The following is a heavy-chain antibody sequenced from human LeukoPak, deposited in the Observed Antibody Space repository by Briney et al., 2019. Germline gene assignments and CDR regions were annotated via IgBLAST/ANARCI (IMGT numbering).Heavy chain of an antibody. Sequence: SGGSLRLSCAASGFTFSDNDMSWIRQAPGKGLEWVSYISSSGNAVRYADSMRGRFTISRDNAKNSLYLQMNSLRAEDTAVYYCATGWPLHFDCWGQGTLVTVSS. D-gene: IGHD2-15*01. CDR1: GFTFSDND. CDR2: ISSSGNAV. J-gene: IGHJ4*02. V-gene: IGHV3-11*04. CDR3: ATGWPLHFDC.